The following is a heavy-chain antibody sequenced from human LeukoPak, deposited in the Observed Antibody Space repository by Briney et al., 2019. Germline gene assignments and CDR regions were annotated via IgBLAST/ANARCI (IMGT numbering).Heavy chain of an antibody. J-gene: IGHJ3*02. Sequence: PGGCLRLSCAASGFTFSIYWMSWVRQGPGKGLVWVSRINSHGTSTNYADSVKGRFTVSRDNSKNTLYLQMNSLRVEDTAVYYCASSLVGDGRGYDAFDIWGHGTMVIVSS. D-gene: IGHD3-22*01. CDR3: ASSLVGDGRGYDAFDI. CDR2: INSHGTST. V-gene: IGHV3-74*01. CDR1: GFTFSIYW.